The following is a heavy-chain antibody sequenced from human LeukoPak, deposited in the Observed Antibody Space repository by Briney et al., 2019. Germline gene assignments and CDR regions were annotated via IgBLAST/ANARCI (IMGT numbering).Heavy chain of an antibody. CDR1: GGSFGTYY. J-gene: IGHJ4*02. V-gene: IGHV4-34*01. CDR3: APGWAILDAY. Sequence: SETLSLTCALYGGSFGTYYWFWVRQPPGKGLEWIGEIDYRGDTNYNPSLKRRVTISVDTTKNQFSLKLRSVTAADTAVYYCAPGWAILDAYWAQGTLVTVTS. CDR2: IDYRGDT. D-gene: IGHD1-14*01.